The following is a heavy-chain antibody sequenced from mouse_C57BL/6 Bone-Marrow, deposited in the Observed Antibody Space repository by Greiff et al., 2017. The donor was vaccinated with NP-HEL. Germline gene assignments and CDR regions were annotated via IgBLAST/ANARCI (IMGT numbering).Heavy chain of an antibody. CDR1: GYTFTSYG. CDR2: IYPRSGNT. CDR3: ARGTTVVARNWYFDV. D-gene: IGHD1-1*01. V-gene: IGHV1-81*01. J-gene: IGHJ1*03. Sequence: QVQLQQSGAELARPGASVKLSCKASGYTFTSYGISWVKQRTGQGLEWIGEIYPRSGNTYYNEKFKGKATLTADKSSSTAYMELRSLTSEDSAVYFCARGTTVVARNWYFDVWGTGTTVTVSS.